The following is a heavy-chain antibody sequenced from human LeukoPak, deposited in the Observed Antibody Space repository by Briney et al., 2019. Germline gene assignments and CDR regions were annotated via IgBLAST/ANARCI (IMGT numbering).Heavy chain of an antibody. D-gene: IGHD1-26*01. CDR2: MNPNSGNT. CDR3: AGVRREWEPQDY. V-gene: IGHV1-8*03. CDR1: GYTFTSYD. Sequence: ASVKVSCKASGYTFTSYDINWVRQATGQGLEWMGWMNPNSGNTGCAQKFQGRVTITRNTSISTAYMELSSLRSEDTAVYYCAGVRREWEPQDYWGQGTLVTVSS. J-gene: IGHJ4*02.